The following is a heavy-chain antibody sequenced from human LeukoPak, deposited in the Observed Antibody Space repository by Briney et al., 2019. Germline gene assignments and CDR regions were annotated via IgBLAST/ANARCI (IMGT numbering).Heavy chain of an antibody. V-gene: IGHV4-59*08. CDR2: IYYSGST. D-gene: IGHD3-10*01. J-gene: IGHJ4*02. CDR1: GGSISSYY. Sequence: SETLSLTCTVSGGSISSYYWSWIRQPPGKELEWIGYIYYSGSTNYNPSLKSRVTISVVTSKNQFSLKLSSVTAADTAVYYCGRHLYGSGSSRGFDYWGQGTLVTVSS. CDR3: GRHLYGSGSSRGFDY.